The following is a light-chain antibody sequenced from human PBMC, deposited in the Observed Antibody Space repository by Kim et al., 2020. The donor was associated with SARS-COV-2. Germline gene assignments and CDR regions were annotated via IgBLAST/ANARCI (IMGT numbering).Light chain of an antibody. CDR3: GSYAGSNNLV. CDR2: EVS. J-gene: IGLJ2*01. Sequence: GQSVTISCNGTSSDVCGYNYFSRYQQHPAHAPKLLIYEVSKRPSWVPDRFSGAKSGNTASLTVSGLQAEDEADYYCGSYAGSNNLVFGGGTKLTVL. CDR1: SSDVCGYNY. V-gene: IGLV2-8*01.